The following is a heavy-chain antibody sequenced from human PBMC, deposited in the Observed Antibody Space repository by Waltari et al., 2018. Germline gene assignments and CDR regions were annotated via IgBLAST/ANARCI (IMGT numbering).Heavy chain of an antibody. J-gene: IGHJ3*02. CDR3: ARLGVSGYVYDHAFDI. CDR1: GYSISSGYY. CDR2: IYHSGST. D-gene: IGHD5-12*01. V-gene: IGHV4-38-2*01. Sequence: QVQLQESGPGLVKPSETLSLTCAVSGYSISSGYYWGWIRQPPGKGLEWIGSIYHSGSTYNTTALKSRVTISLDTSKNQFSLKLSAVTAADTAVYYCARLGVSGYVYDHAFDIWGQGTMVTVSS.